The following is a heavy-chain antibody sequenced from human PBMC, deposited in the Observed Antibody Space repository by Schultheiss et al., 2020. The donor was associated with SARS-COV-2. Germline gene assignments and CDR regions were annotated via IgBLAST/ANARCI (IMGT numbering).Heavy chain of an antibody. Sequence: GGSLRLSCAASGFTFSSYAMSWVRQAPGKGLEWVAVIWYDGSNKYYADSVKGRFTISRDNSKNTLYLQMNSLRAEDTAVYYCARDLFAAAGTGAYWGQGTLVTV. CDR3: ARDLFAAAGTGAY. CDR2: IWYDGSNK. CDR1: GFTFSSYA. J-gene: IGHJ4*02. D-gene: IGHD6-13*01. V-gene: IGHV3-33*08.